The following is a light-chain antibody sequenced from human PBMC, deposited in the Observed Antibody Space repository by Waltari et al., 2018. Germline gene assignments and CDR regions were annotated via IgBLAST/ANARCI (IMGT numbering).Light chain of an antibody. CDR2: EVS. CDR3: SSYAGNNVYV. CDR1: TSNFVGITY. V-gene: IGLV2-8*01. Sequence: ALTRLPSLPGFLERSVPSPSLETTSNFVGITYVSWYQHHPGKAPKLMIYEVSKRPSGVPDRFSGSQSGSTASLTVSGLQAEDEADYYCSSYAGNNVYVFGSGTKVTVL. J-gene: IGLJ1*01.